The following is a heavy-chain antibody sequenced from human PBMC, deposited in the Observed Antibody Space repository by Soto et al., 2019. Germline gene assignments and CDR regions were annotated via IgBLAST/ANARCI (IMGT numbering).Heavy chain of an antibody. CDR2: IYPGDSDT. D-gene: IGHD2-2*02. Sequence: PGESLKISCKGSGYSFTSYWIGWVCQMPGKGLEWMGIIYPGDSDTRYSPSFQGQVTISADKSISTAYLQWSSLKASDTAMYYCARLRYCSSTSCYTPFDIWGQGTIVTVS. J-gene: IGHJ3*02. CDR1: GYSFTSYW. V-gene: IGHV5-51*01. CDR3: ARLRYCSSTSCYTPFDI.